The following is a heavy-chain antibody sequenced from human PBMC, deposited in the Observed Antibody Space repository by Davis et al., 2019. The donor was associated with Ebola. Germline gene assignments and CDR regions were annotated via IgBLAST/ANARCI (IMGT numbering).Heavy chain of an antibody. D-gene: IGHD2-8*02. CDR3: AKDLFWWSAADV. CDR2: IGSDGAT. CDR1: GLSLTSCA. J-gene: IGHJ6*02. Sequence: GESLKISCVVSGLSLTSCAMSWVRQAPGKGLEWVSGIGSDGATHHADSVRGRFTISRDDSKNTVYLQMHSLRGEDTAVYYCAKDLFWWSAADVWGQGTSVIVS. V-gene: IGHV3-23*01.